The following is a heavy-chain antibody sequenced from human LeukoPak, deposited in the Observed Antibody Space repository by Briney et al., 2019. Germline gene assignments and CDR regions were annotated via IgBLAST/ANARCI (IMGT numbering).Heavy chain of an antibody. CDR3: ALVVVVAATGAFDT. Sequence: GGSLRLSCAASGFTFSSYGMHWVRQAPGKGLGWVAVISYDGSNKYYADSVKGRFTISRDNSKNTLYLQMNSLRAEDTAVYYCALVVVVAATGAFDTWGQGTMVTVSS. V-gene: IGHV3-30*03. CDR1: GFTFSSYG. CDR2: ISYDGSNK. J-gene: IGHJ3*02. D-gene: IGHD2-15*01.